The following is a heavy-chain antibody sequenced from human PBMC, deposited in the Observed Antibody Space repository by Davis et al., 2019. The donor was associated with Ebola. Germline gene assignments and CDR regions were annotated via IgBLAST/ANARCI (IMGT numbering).Heavy chain of an antibody. D-gene: IGHD2-8*02. CDR3: ARELVVYAMGYYYYYGMDV. CDR2: ISSSGSTI. Sequence: GGSLRLSCAASGFTFSDYYMSWIRQAPGKGLEWVSYISSSGSTIYYADSVKGRFTISRDNAKNSLYLQMNSLRAEDTAVYYCARELVVYAMGYYYYYGMDVWGQGTTVTVSS. V-gene: IGHV3-11*04. CDR1: GFTFSDYY. J-gene: IGHJ6*02.